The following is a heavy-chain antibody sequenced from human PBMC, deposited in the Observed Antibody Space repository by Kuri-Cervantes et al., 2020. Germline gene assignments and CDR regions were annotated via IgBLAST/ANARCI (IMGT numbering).Heavy chain of an antibody. CDR2: IYYSGST. J-gene: IGHJ4*02. CDR3: ARHPPYSSPAQGAYDY. CDR1: GGSISSSSYY. V-gene: IGHV4-39*01. D-gene: IGHD6-13*01. Sequence: GSLRLSCTVSGGSISSSSYYWGWIRQPPGKGLEWIGSIYYSGSTYYNPSLKSRVTISVDTSKNQFSLKLSSVTAADMAVYYCARHPPYSSPAQGAYDYWGQGTLVTVSS.